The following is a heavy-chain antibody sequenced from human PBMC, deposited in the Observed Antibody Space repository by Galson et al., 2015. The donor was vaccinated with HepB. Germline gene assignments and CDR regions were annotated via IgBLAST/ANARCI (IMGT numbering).Heavy chain of an antibody. CDR3: ARGYSGGMDL. Sequence: SLRLSCAASGFTFTSYWMHWVRQAPGKGLVWVSRINSDGSSTNYAGSVKGRFTISRDNAKNTLYLQMNSLRAEDTAVYCCARGYSGGMDLWGQGTTVTVSS. CDR1: GFTFTSYW. D-gene: IGHD1-26*01. J-gene: IGHJ6*02. V-gene: IGHV3-74*01. CDR2: INSDGSST.